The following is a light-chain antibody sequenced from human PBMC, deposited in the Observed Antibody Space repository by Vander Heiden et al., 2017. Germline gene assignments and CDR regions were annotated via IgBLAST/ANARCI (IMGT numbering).Light chain of an antibody. V-gene: IGLV2-14*01. CDR3: SSYTSSSTYV. CDR1: SSDVGYFNY. J-gene: IGLJ1*01. Sequence: QSDMTQPASVSGSPGKSITISCTGTSSDVGYFNYVSWYQQHPGKAPKLIIYDVSNRPSGVSNRFSGSKSDNTASLTISGLQAEDEADYYCSSYTSSSTYVFGTVTKVTVL. CDR2: DVS.